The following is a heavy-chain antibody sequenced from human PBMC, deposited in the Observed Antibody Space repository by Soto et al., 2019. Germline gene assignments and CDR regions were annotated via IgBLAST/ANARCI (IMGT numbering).Heavy chain of an antibody. CDR3: ARVPTGVYDCV. D-gene: IGHD5-12*01. CDR2: INSDGSTT. V-gene: IGHV3-74*01. CDR1: GFTFSTHW. J-gene: IGHJ4*02. Sequence: EVQLLESGGGLIQPGGSLRLSCAASGFTFSTHWMHWVRQAPGKGLVWVSRINSDGSTTNYVDSVKGRFTTSRDNAKNTVYLQMNGLRAEDTAVYYCARVPTGVYDCVWGQGTLVTVSS.